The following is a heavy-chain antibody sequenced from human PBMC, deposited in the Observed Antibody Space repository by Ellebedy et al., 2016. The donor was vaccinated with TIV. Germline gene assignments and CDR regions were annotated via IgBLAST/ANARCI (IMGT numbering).Heavy chain of an antibody. V-gene: IGHV3-21*06. D-gene: IGHD3-3*01. J-gene: IGHJ4*02. Sequence: GGSLRLXXAASGFTFSIAGMTWVRQAPGKGLEWVATIDFSGTGTYYADSVKGRFIISRDNTKNSLFLQMNSLGVEDTAVYYCARDGSEWSRDYWGQGTLVTVS. CDR1: GFTFSIAG. CDR3: ARDGSEWSRDY. CDR2: IDFSGTGT.